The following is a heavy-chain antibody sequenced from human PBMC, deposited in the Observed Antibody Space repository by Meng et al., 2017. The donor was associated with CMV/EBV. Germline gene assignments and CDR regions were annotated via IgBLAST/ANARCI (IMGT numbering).Heavy chain of an antibody. CDR3: ARGGGPSSGYSSGWASGY. CDR2: ISSSSSYI. CDR1: GFTFSSYS. J-gene: IGHJ4*02. Sequence: GESLKISCAASGFTFSSYSMNWVRQAPGKGLEWVSSISSSSSYIYYADSVKGRFTISRDNAKNSLYLQMNSLRAEDTAVYYCARGGGPSSGYSSGWASGYWGQGTLVTVFS. V-gene: IGHV3-21*01. D-gene: IGHD6-19*01.